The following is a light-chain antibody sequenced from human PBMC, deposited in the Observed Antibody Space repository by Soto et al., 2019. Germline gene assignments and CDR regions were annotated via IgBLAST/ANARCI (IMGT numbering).Light chain of an antibody. V-gene: IGLV2-14*02. CDR2: EGG. CDR3: NSHTSSGFRV. J-gene: IGLJ1*01. CDR1: SSDVGNYNL. Sequence: QSALTQPASVSGSPGQSITISCTGTSSDVGNYNLVSWYQQYPGKAPKLMIYEGGKRPSGVSNRFSGSKSGNTASLTISGLQAEDEADYYCNSHTSSGFRVFGTGTKLTVL.